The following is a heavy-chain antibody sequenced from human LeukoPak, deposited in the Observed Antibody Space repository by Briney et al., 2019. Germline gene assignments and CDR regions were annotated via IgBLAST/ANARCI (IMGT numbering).Heavy chain of an antibody. CDR1: GGSFSGYY. CDR2: INHSGST. J-gene: IGHJ6*03. D-gene: IGHD5-24*01. CDR3: ARLVEMATIRYYYYMDV. Sequence: SETLSLTCAVYGGSFSGYYWSWIRQPPGKGLEWIGEINHSGSTNYNTSLKRRVTISVDTSKNEFSQKRSSVTAADTAVYYCARLVEMATIRYYYYMDVWGKGTTVTISS. V-gene: IGHV4-34*01.